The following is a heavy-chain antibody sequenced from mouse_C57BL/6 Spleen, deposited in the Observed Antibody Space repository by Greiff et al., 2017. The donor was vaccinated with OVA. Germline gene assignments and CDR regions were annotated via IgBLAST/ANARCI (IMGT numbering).Heavy chain of an antibody. V-gene: IGHV14-4*01. J-gene: IGHJ1*03. D-gene: IGHD1-1*01. Sequence: EVQLQQSGAELVRPGASVKLSCTASGFNIKDDYMHWVKQRPEQGLEWIGWIDPENGDTEYASKFQGKATITADTSSNTAYLQLSSLTSEDTAVYYCTHTKGYWYFDVWGTGTTVTVSS. CDR1: GFNIKDDY. CDR2: IDPENGDT. CDR3: THTKGYWYFDV.